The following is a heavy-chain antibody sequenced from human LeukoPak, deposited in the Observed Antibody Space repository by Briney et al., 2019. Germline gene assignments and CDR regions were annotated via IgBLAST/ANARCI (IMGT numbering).Heavy chain of an antibody. CDR3: ARDGRWCIGPRNWFDS. Sequence: GGSLRLSCAASGFTFSKYWMSWVRQAPGKGLEWVANIKEDGSEKYYVDSVKGRFIISREKAKNLLYLQMTSLRAEDTAVYYCARDGRWCIGPRNWFDSWGQGTLVTVSS. CDR1: GFTFSKYW. J-gene: IGHJ5*01. D-gene: IGHD2-8*02. V-gene: IGHV3-7*01. CDR2: IKEDGSEK.